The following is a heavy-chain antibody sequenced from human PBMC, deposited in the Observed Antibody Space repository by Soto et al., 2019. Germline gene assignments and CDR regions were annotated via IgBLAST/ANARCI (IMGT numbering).Heavy chain of an antibody. J-gene: IGHJ4*02. CDR2: IFYSGST. Sequence: PSETLALTCTVSGGCISPYYWSWIRHPPGKALEWIGYIFYSGSTNYNPSLESRVTISVDMSKNQFSLKLGSVTAADTAVYYCERGGYSGYETRGYFDCWGQGTLVTVSS. CDR3: ERGGYSGYETRGYFDC. D-gene: IGHD5-12*01. CDR1: GGCISPYY. V-gene: IGHV4-59*12.